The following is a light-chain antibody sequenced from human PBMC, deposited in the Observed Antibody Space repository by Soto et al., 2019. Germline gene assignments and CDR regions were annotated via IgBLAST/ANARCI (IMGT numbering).Light chain of an antibody. Sequence: QSALTQPPSASGSPGQSVTISCTGTSSDVGAYNYVSWYQQHPGEAPKLMIYEVSKRPSGVPDRFSGSKSGNTASLTVSGLQADDEADYYCSSYAGSNNYVFGTGTKV. J-gene: IGLJ1*01. CDR1: SSDVGAYNY. V-gene: IGLV2-8*01. CDR2: EVS. CDR3: SSYAGSNNYV.